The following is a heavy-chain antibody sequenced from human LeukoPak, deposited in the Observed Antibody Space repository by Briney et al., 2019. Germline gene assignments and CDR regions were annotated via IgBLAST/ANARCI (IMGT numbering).Heavy chain of an antibody. J-gene: IGHJ6*02. CDR2: ISGSGDST. Sequence: GGSLRLSCAASGFTFSSYAMSWVRQTLGKGLEWVSGISGSGDSTYYADAVKGRFTISRDNSKNTLYLQMNSLRAEDTAVYYCAKGRLCSGGSCYSRFYYGLDVWGQGTTITVSS. CDR3: AKGRLCSGGSCYSRFYYGLDV. D-gene: IGHD2-15*01. CDR1: GFTFSSYA. V-gene: IGHV3-23*01.